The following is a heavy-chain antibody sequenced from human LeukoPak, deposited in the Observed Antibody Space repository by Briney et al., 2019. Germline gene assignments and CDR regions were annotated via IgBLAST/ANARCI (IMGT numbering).Heavy chain of an antibody. CDR3: ARGQQWLEAFDY. D-gene: IGHD6-19*01. V-gene: IGHV1-2*02. CDR1: GYTFTGYY. CDR2: INPSSGVT. J-gene: IGHJ4*02. Sequence: ASVKVSCKASGYTFTGYYIHWVRQAPGQGLEWMGWINPSSGVTHYPQKFQGRVTMTRDTSIRTAYMEVSSLRSDDTAVYYCARGQQWLEAFDYWGLGTLVTVSS.